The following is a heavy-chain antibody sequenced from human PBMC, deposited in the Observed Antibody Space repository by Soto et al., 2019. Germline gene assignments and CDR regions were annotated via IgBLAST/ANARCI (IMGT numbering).Heavy chain of an antibody. Sequence: SETLSLTCAVSGYSIRSGYFWGWIRQPPGKGLEWIGSMYHSGITYYNLSLKSRVTISVDTSKNQLPLKLSSATAADTAVYYCARSMYSTSAQLYYGMDVWGQGTTVTVSS. CDR3: ARSMYSTSAQLYYGMDV. CDR2: MYHSGIT. CDR1: GYSIRSGYF. V-gene: IGHV4-38-2*01. J-gene: IGHJ6*02. D-gene: IGHD6-6*01.